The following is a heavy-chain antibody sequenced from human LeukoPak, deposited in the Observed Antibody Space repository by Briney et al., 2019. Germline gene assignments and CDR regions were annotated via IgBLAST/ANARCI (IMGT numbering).Heavy chain of an antibody. D-gene: IGHD5-24*01. CDR1: GYTFTSYG. V-gene: IGHV1-18*01. CDR3: ATDDGYNQFDY. CDR2: ISAYNGNT. Sequence: GASVKVSCKASGYTFTSYGISWVRQAPGQGLEWMGWISAYNGNTNYAQKLQGRVTMTEDTSTDTAYMELSSLRPEDTAVYYCATDDGYNQFDYWGQGTLVTVSS. J-gene: IGHJ4*02.